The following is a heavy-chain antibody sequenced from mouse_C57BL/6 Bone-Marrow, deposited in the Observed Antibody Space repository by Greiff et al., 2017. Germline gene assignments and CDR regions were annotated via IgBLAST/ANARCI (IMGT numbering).Heavy chain of an antibody. Sequence: VQLQQSGPGLVQPSQSLSITCTVSGFSLTSYGVHWVRQSPGKGLEWLGVIWRGGSTDYNAAFMSRLSFTKDNSKSQVFFKMNSLQADDTAIYYCAKERRGYFDVWGTGTTVTVSS. CDR3: AKERRGYFDV. J-gene: IGHJ1*03. V-gene: IGHV2-5*01. CDR1: GFSLTSYG. CDR2: IWRGGST.